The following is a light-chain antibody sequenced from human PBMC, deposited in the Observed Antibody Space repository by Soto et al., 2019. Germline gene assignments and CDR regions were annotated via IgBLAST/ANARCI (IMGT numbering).Light chain of an antibody. CDR2: DVS. J-gene: IGLJ2*01. CDR1: SSDVGGYNY. V-gene: IGLV2-14*01. Sequence: QSALTQPASVSGSPGQSITISCTGTSSDVGGYNYVSWYQQHPGKAPKLMIYDVSNRPSGVSNRFSGSKSGNMASLTISGLQAEDEADYYCSSYTSSSTNVVFGGGTQLTVL. CDR3: SSYTSSSTNVV.